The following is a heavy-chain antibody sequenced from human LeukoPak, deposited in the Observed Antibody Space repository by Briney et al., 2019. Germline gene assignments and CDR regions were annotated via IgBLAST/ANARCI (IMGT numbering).Heavy chain of an antibody. D-gene: IGHD1-26*01. Sequence: GASVTVSCTASGYTFSNFGMSWVRQAPGQGLEWMGWISAYNGDTNYAQKLQGRVTMTTDTSTSTAYMELRSLTSDDTAVYYCARSGDGNWFDPWGQGTLVTVSS. V-gene: IGHV1-18*01. CDR2: ISAYNGDT. CDR3: ARSGDGNWFDP. CDR1: GYTFSNFG. J-gene: IGHJ5*02.